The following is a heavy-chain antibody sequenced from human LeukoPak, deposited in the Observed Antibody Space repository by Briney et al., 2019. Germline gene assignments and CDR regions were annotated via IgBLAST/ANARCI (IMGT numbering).Heavy chain of an antibody. CDR3: ARHGRVVVVANHGMDV. CDR2: IDPSDSYT. Sequence: GESLRISCKGSGYSFTSYWISWVRQMPGKGLEWMGRIDPSDSYTNYSPSFQGHVTISADKSISTAYRQWSSLKASDTAMYYCARHGRVVVVANHGMDVWGKGTTVTVSS. V-gene: IGHV5-10-1*01. J-gene: IGHJ6*04. D-gene: IGHD2-15*01. CDR1: GYSFTSYW.